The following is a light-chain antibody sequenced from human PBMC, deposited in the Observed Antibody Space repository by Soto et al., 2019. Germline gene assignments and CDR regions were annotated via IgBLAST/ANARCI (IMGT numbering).Light chain of an antibody. CDR3: QQYSNWPPIT. CDR1: QSVSIH. Sequence: IVLTQSPDTLSVSLGERANLSWSSSQSVSIHLAWYQQKPGQAPRLLIYDTSTRATGIPARFSGSGSGTEFTLTISSLQSEDFAVYYCQQYSNWPPITFGLGTRLEIK. CDR2: DTS. J-gene: IGKJ5*01. V-gene: IGKV3-15*01.